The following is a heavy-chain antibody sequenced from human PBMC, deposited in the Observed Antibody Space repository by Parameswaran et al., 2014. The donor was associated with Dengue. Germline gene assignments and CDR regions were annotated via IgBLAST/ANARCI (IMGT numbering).Heavy chain of an antibody. Sequence: VRQMPGKGLEWMGIIYAGDSDARYSPSFQGQVTMSVDKSVSTAYLQWSSLKASDTAMYYCARMPFWSGYFAYYFDYWGQGTLVTVSS. D-gene: IGHD3-3*01. J-gene: IGHJ4*02. V-gene: IGHV5-51*01. CDR3: ARMPFWSGYFAYYFDY. CDR2: IYAGDSDA.